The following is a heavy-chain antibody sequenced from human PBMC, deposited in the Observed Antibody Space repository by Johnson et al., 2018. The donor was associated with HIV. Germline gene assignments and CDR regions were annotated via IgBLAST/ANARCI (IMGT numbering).Heavy chain of an antibody. CDR3: AKDLGNWDSPRSAFDM. J-gene: IGHJ3*02. V-gene: IGHV3-9*01. CDR2: IRWNSGRL. D-gene: IGHD1/OR15-1a*01. CDR1: GFSFDDSA. Sequence: VQPVASGGGLVQPGSSLRLSCPASGFSFDDSAMYWVRQVPGKGLEWVSGIRWNSGRLAYADSVKGRLTISRDNAKNSLYLQLNSLRAEDTAVYYCAKDLGNWDSPRSAFDMWGQGTMVTVSS.